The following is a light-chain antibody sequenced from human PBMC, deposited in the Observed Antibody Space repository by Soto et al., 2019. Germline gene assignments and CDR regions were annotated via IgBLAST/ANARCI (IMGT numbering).Light chain of an antibody. Sequence: EIVLTQSPGTLSLSPWEIATLSCRASQTVLNNYLTWYQQKPGQAPRRLIFGASIRATGIPDRFSGSGSGTDFTLTISRLEPEDFAVYYCQQYGSSPTTFGQGTKVDIK. V-gene: IGKV3-20*01. J-gene: IGKJ1*01. CDR1: QTVLNNY. CDR2: GAS. CDR3: QQYGSSPTT.